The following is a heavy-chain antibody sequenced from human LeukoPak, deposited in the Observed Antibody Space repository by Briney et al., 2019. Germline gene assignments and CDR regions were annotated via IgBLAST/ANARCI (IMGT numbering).Heavy chain of an antibody. CDR3: ARGYYSGSRIDY. V-gene: IGHV3-74*01. CDR2: INPDGSWT. J-gene: IGHJ4*02. D-gene: IGHD6-13*01. Sequence: GGSLRLSCAAPGFTFNSYWMVWFRQAPGKGLVWVSCINPDGSWTLHADSVKGRFAISRDNARNTLYLQMNSLTADDTAVYYCARGYYSGSRIDYWGQGTLVTVSS. CDR1: GFTFNSYW.